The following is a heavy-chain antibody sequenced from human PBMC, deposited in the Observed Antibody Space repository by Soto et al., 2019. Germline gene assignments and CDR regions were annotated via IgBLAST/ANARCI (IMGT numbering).Heavy chain of an antibody. CDR2: IYSSGST. CDR1: GVSISSGSYY. J-gene: IGHJ4*02. Sequence: PSETLSLTCAVSGVSISSGSYYWSWIRRPPGKALESIGYIYSSGSTNYNPSLKSRVTISIDTSKNQFSLKLTSVTAADTAVYYCATGGYYFDYWGQGTLVTVSS. CDR3: ATGGYYFDY. V-gene: IGHV4-61*01.